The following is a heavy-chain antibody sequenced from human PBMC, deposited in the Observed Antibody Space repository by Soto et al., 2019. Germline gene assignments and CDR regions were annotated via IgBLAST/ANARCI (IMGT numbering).Heavy chain of an antibody. CDR2: ISGSGGST. Sequence: GGSLRLSCAASGFTFSSYAMSWVRQAPGKGLEWVSAISGSGGSTYYADSVKGRFTISRDNSKNTLYLQMNSLRAEDTAVYYCAKGATIVVVPAAPWYGYFDLWGRGTLVTVSS. V-gene: IGHV3-23*01. J-gene: IGHJ2*01. CDR3: AKGATIVVVPAAPWYGYFDL. CDR1: GFTFSSYA. D-gene: IGHD2-2*01.